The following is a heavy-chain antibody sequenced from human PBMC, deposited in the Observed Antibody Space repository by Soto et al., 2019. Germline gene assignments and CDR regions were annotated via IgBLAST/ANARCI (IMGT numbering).Heavy chain of an antibody. D-gene: IGHD2-2*01. CDR3: ARQTQHVVVPAAAAFDI. CDR2: INPNSGGT. Sequence: ETSVTVSCKDSGYTFNSRGMRSVRQAPGQGLEWMGWINPNSGGTNYAQKFQGWVTMTRDTSISTAYMELSRLRSDDTAVYYCARQTQHVVVPAAAAFDIWGQGTMVTVSS. V-gene: IGHV1-2*04. J-gene: IGHJ3*02. CDR1: GYTFNSRG.